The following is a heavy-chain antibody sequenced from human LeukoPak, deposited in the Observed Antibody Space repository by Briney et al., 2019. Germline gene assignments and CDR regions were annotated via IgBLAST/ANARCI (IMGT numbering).Heavy chain of an antibody. Sequence: GGSLRLSCAASGFTFSSYRMNWVRQAPGKGLEWVSFISSSSSYIYYADSVKGRFTISRDNAKNSLYLQMNSLRAEDTAVYYCAREGATKGMDVWGQGTTVTVSS. D-gene: IGHD5-12*01. V-gene: IGHV3-21*01. CDR3: AREGATKGMDV. J-gene: IGHJ6*02. CDR1: GFTFSSYR. CDR2: ISSSSSYI.